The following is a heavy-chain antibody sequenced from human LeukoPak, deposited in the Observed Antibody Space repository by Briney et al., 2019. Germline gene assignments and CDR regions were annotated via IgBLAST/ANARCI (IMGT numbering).Heavy chain of an antibody. J-gene: IGHJ4*02. V-gene: IGHV4-59*01. D-gene: IGHD3-3*01. CDR1: GGSISSYY. Sequence: SETLSLTCTVSGGSISSYYWSWIRQPPGKGLEWIGYIYYSGSTNYNPSLKSRVTISVDTSKNQFSLKLSSVTAADTAVYYCARYYDFWSGYYFDYWGQGTLVTVSS. CDR3: ARYYDFWSGYYFDY. CDR2: IYYSGST.